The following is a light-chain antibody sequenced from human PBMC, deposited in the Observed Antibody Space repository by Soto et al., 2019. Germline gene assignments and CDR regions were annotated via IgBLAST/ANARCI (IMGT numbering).Light chain of an antibody. CDR3: SSYAGSNLVV. V-gene: IGLV2-8*01. J-gene: IGLJ2*01. Sequence: QSALTQPPSASGSPGQSVTISCTGTSSDVGGYNYVSWYQQHPGKAPKLMIHEVSKRPSGVPDRFSGSKSGNTASLTVSGLQAEDEADYYCSSYAGSNLVVFGGGTKLTVL. CDR2: EVS. CDR1: SSDVGGYNY.